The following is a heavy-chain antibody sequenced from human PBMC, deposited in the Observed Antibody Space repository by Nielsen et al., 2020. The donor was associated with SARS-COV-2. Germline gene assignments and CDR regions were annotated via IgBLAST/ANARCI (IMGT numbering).Heavy chain of an antibody. D-gene: IGHD6-13*01. J-gene: IGHJ5*02. Sequence: ASVKVSCKASGYTFTGYYMHWVRQAPGQGLEWMGRINPNSGGTNYAQKFQGRVTMTRDTSISTAYMELSRLRSDDTAVYYCARANLRGSSWNSVDPWGQGTLVTVSS. CDR1: GYTFTGYY. CDR3: ARANLRGSSWNSVDP. CDR2: INPNSGGT. V-gene: IGHV1-2*06.